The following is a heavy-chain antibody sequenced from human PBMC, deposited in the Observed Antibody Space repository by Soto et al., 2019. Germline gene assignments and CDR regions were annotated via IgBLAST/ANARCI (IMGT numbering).Heavy chain of an antibody. CDR2: ISGSGGST. V-gene: IGHV3-23*01. CDR1: GFTFSSYA. J-gene: IGHJ5*01. Sequence: PGGSLRLSCAASGFTFSSYAMSWVRQAPGKGLEWVSAISGSGGSTYYADSVKGRFTISRDNSKNTLYLQMNSLRAEDTAVYYCAKDVDISVVRAYDSWGQGTLVTVSS. D-gene: IGHD2-15*01. CDR3: AKDVDISVVRAYDS.